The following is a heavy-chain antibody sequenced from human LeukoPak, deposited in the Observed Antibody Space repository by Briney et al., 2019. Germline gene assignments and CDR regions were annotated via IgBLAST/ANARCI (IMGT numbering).Heavy chain of an antibody. CDR2: SFYSGTT. V-gene: IGHV4-30-4*01. Sequence: SETLSLTCTVSGGSISSAYYYWTWVRQPPGKGLEWIGYSFYSGTTYYNPSLKSRVTISVDTSKNQFSLKLSSVTAADTAVYYCARGADSSGYYSIFYSDYWGQGTLVTVSS. CDR1: GGSISSAYYY. D-gene: IGHD3-22*01. CDR3: ARGADSSGYYSIFYSDY. J-gene: IGHJ4*02.